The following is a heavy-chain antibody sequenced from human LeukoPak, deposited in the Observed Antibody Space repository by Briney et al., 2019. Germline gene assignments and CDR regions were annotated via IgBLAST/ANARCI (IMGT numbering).Heavy chain of an antibody. Sequence: ASVKASCKASGHTFTSYDINWVRQATGQGLEWMGWMNPNSGNTGYAQKFQGRVTMTRNTSISTAYMELSSLRSEDTAVYYCARGHLPYYYYGMDVWGQGTTVTVSS. CDR1: GHTFTSYD. V-gene: IGHV1-8*01. CDR3: ARGHLPYYYYGMDV. J-gene: IGHJ6*02. D-gene: IGHD3-3*02. CDR2: MNPNSGNT.